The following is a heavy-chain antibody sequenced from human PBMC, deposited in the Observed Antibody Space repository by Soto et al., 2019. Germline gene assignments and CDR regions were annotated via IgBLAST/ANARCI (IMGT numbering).Heavy chain of an antibody. CDR2: IIPIFGTA. D-gene: IGHD3-22*01. V-gene: IGHV1-69*01. J-gene: IGHJ4*02. CDR3: ARVTYYYDSSGYYYGFWGFDY. CDR1: GGTFSSYA. Sequence: QVQLVQSGAEVKKPGSSVKVSCKASGGTFSSYAISWVRQAPGQGLEWMGGIIPIFGTANYAQKFQGRVTITADESTSTAYMELSSLRSEDTAVYYCARVTYYYDSSGYYYGFWGFDYWGQGTLVTVSS.